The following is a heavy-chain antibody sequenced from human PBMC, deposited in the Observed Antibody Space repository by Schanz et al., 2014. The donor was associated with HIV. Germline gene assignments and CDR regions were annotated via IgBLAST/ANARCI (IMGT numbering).Heavy chain of an antibody. V-gene: IGHV1-69*06. J-gene: IGHJ5*02. Sequence: QVQLVQSGAEVKKPGSSVKVSCKASGGTFMTYAISWVRQAPGQGLEWMGGIIPIFNTANYAQTFQGRVTITADKSTSTAYMELSSLRSEDTAVYYCARDLSSVGSGWYGKWFDPWGQGTLVTVSS. CDR3: ARDLSSVGSGWYGKWFDP. CDR1: GGTFMTYA. CDR2: IIPIFNTA. D-gene: IGHD6-19*01.